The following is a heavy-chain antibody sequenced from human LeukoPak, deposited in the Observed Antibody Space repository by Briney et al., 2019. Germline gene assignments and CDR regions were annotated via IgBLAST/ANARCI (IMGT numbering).Heavy chain of an antibody. CDR1: GFTFSSYE. V-gene: IGHV3-48*03. J-gene: IGHJ4*02. CDR3: ARGSSPFGGVITNFDY. Sequence: GGSLRLSCAASGFTFSSYEMNWVRQAPGKGLEWASYISSSGSTIYYADSVKGRFTISRDNAKNSLYLQMNSLRAEDTAVYYCARGSSPFGGVITNFDYWGQGTLVTVSS. CDR2: ISSSGSTI. D-gene: IGHD3-16*02.